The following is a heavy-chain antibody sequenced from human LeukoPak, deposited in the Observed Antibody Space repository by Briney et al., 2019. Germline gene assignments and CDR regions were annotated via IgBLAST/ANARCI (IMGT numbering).Heavy chain of an antibody. J-gene: IGHJ4*02. D-gene: IGHD3-9*01. Sequence: GASVKLSCKASGYTFTSYGISWVRQAPGQGLEWMGWISAYNSNTNYAQKLQGRVTMTTATSTSTAYMELRSLRSDVTAVYYCARDLGYVDWFLSGDYFDYWGQGTLVTVSS. V-gene: IGHV1-18*01. CDR3: ARDLGYVDWFLSGDYFDY. CDR2: ISAYNSNT. CDR1: GYTFTSYG.